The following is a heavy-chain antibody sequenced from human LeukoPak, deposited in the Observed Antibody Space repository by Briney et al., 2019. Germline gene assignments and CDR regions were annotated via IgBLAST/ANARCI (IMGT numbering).Heavy chain of an antibody. CDR1: GFTFSSYW. D-gene: IGHD4-11*01. Sequence: GGSLRLSCAASGFTFSSYWMSWVRQAPGKGLEWVAFIRYDGSNKYYADSVKGRFTISRDNSKNTLYLQMNSLRAEDTAVYYCAKDDYSNLDYWGQGTLVTVSS. CDR2: IRYDGSNK. CDR3: AKDDYSNLDY. J-gene: IGHJ4*02. V-gene: IGHV3-30*02.